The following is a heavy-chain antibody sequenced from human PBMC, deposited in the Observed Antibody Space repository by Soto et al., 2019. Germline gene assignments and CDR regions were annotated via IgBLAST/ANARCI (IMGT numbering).Heavy chain of an antibody. J-gene: IGHJ5*02. CDR1: GFTFSSYG. D-gene: IGHD1-7*01. CDR3: ARGTGNNWNYVWFDP. Sequence: QVQLVESGGGVVQPGRSLRLSCAASGFTFSSYGMHWVRQAPGKGLEWVAGVSSDGSDKDYADSVKGRFTISRDNSKNTLYLQMSSLRVEDTNVYYCARGTGNNWNYVWFDPWGQGTLVTVSS. V-gene: IGHV3-30*03. CDR2: VSSDGSDK.